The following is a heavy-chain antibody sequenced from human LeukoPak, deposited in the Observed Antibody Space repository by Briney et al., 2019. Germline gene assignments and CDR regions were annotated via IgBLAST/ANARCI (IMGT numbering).Heavy chain of an antibody. CDR1: GYTFTGYY. V-gene: IGHV1-2*02. D-gene: IGHD3-10*01. CDR3: ARDTYGSGNYHPFDY. Sequence: WASVKVTCKASGYTFTGYYMHWVRQAPGQGLEWMGVINPNSGATSFAQKFQGRVPMTRHTSISSAYMEVSGLRSDDTAVYYCARDTYGSGNYHPFDYWGQGTLVTVSS. CDR2: INPNSGAT. J-gene: IGHJ4*02.